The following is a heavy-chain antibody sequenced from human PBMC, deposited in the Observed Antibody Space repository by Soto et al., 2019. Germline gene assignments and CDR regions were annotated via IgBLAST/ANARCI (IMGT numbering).Heavy chain of an antibody. CDR1: GYTFTSYY. CDR2: INPSGGST. D-gene: IGHD3-3*01. J-gene: IGHJ5*02. V-gene: IGHV1-46*01. CDR3: ARAVETTSAYYGFWSGYYNHCVDP. Sequence: ASVNVSFKASGYTFTSYYMHWVRPAPGQGLEWMGIINPSGGSTSYAQKFQGRVTMTRDTSTSTFYMERSSLRSEDTAVYDCARAVETTSAYYGFWSGYYNHCVDPWGQGTLVTVSA.